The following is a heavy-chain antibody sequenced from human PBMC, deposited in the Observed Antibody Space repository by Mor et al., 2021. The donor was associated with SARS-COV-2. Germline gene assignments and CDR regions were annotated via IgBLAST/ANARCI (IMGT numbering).Heavy chain of an antibody. CDR2: INPNSGDT. V-gene: IGHV1-2*06. J-gene: IGHJ4*02. D-gene: IGHD5-18*01. CDR3: AGNFLGGFSYGLDY. Sequence: GQGLEWMGRINPNSGDTNYAQKFQGRVTMTRDTSISTAYMELSRLRSDDTAVYYCAGNFLGGFSYGLDYWGQGALVTVS.